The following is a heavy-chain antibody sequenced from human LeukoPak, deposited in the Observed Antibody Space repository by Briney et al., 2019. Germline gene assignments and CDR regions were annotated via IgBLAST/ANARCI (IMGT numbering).Heavy chain of an antibody. CDR3: ARVWLPG. CDR1: GFTFSSYW. J-gene: IGHJ4*02. CDR2: INSDGIIT. Sequence: GGSLRLSCEASGFTFSSYWMHWVRQVPGKGLVWVSRINSDGIITNYADSVKGRFTISRDNAKNTLYLQMNSLRVEGTAVYYCARVWLPGWGQGTLVTVSS. D-gene: IGHD5-12*01. V-gene: IGHV3-74*01.